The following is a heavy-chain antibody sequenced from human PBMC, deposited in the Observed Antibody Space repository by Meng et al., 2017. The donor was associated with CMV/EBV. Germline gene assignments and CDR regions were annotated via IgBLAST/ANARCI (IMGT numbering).Heavy chain of an antibody. Sequence: QLQLQESGPGLVKPSETLSLTCTVSGGSISSSSSYWGWIRQPPGKGLEWIGSIYYSGSTYYNPSLKSRVTISVDTSKNQFSLKLSSVTAADTAVYYCVTWLWFGELSGYYFDYWGQGTLVTVSS. J-gene: IGHJ4*02. CDR1: GGSISSSSSY. V-gene: IGHV4-39*07. CDR3: VTWLWFGELSGYYFDY. CDR2: IYYSGST. D-gene: IGHD3-10*01.